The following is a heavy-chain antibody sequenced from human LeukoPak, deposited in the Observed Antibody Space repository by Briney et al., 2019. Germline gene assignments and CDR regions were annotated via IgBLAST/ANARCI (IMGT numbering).Heavy chain of an antibody. CDR2: IIPILGIA. J-gene: IGHJ4*02. D-gene: IGHD5-18*01. Sequence: ASVKVSCKASGGTFSSYAISWVRQAPGQGLEWMGRIIPILGIANYAQKFQGRVTITADKSTSTAYMELSSLRSEDTAVYYCARHFLPDSYGYVDYWGQGTLVTVSS. V-gene: IGHV1-69*04. CDR1: GGTFSSYA. CDR3: ARHFLPDSYGYVDY.